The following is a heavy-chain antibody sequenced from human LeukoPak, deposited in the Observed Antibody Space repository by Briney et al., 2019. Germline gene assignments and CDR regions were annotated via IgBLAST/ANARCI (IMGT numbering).Heavy chain of an antibody. CDR3: AKVSRGD. J-gene: IGHJ4*02. V-gene: IGHV3-30*18. CDR2: ISYDGSNK. Sequence: PGGSLRLCCAASGFTFSSYGMHWVRQAAGKGLEWVAVISYDGSNKYYADSVKGRFTISRDNSKKTLYLQMNSLRAEDTAVYYCAKVSRGDWGQGTLVTVSS. CDR1: GFTFSSYG.